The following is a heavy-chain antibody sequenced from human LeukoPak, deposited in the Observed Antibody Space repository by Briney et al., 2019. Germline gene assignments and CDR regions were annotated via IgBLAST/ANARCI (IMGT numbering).Heavy chain of an antibody. V-gene: IGHV3-7*01. CDR3: ARDLGHTGYDLYDY. CDR2: MKQDGSEK. Sequence: GGSLRLSCAVSGINFRGYWMAWVRQAPGKGLEWVANMKQDGSEKYYVDSVKGRFTISRDNAKNSLYVEMNSLRVEDTAVYYCARDLGHTGYDLYDYWGQGTLVTVSS. CDR1: GINFRGYW. D-gene: IGHD5-12*01. J-gene: IGHJ4*02.